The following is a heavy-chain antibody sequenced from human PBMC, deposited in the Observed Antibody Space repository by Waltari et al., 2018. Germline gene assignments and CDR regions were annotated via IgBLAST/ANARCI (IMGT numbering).Heavy chain of an antibody. CDR3: ARGFTLILGP. CDR1: GFDDKRNY. CDR2: LYSDGRT. Sequence: EMQLVESEGGLVQPGGSLTLSCTASGFDDKRNYMSWVRQAPGKGPEWVSVLYSDGRTFYADSVKGRFTISRHDSKNTLYLQLNSLTPDDTAVYYCARGFTLILGPWGQGALVTVSS. V-gene: IGHV3-53*04. J-gene: IGHJ5*02. D-gene: IGHD3-16*01.